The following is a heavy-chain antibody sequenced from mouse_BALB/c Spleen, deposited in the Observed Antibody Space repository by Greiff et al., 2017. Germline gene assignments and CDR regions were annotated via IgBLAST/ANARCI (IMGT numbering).Heavy chain of an antibody. CDR2: ISNGGGST. CDR1: GFTFSSYT. D-gene: IGHD2-4*01. CDR3: ARHTTMITTGWFAY. V-gene: IGHV5-12-2*01. Sequence: EVNLVESGGGLVQPGGSLKLSCAASGFTFSSYTMSWVRQTPEKRLEWVAYISNGGGSTYYPDTVKGRFTISRDNAKNTLYLQMSSLKSEDTAMYYCARHTTMITTGWFAYWGQGTLVTVSA. J-gene: IGHJ3*01.